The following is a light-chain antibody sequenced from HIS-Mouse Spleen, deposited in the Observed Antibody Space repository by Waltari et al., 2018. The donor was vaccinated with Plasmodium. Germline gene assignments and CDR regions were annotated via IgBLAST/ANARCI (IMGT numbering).Light chain of an antibody. Sequence: SYELTQPPSVSVSPGQTASITCSGDKLGDKYACWYQQKPGQSPVLVIYQDSKRPSGCPCRFSGSNSGNTATLTISGTQAMDEADYYCQAWDSSTVVFGGGTKLTVL. CDR2: QDS. J-gene: IGLJ2*01. V-gene: IGLV3-1*01. CDR3: QAWDSSTVV. CDR1: KLGDKY.